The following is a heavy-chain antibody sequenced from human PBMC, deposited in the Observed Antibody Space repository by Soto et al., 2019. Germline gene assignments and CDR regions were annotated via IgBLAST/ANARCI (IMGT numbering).Heavy chain of an antibody. D-gene: IGHD3-16*01. V-gene: IGHV3-73*02. J-gene: IGHJ4*02. CDR2: IRSKANSYAT. CDR1: GFTFSGSA. CDR3: TSRPPRTLGY. Sequence: EVQLVESGGGLVQPGGSLKLSCAASGFTFSGSAMHWVRQASGKGLEWVGRIRSKANSYATAYAASVKGRFTISRDDSKNTAYLQMNSLKTEDTALYYCTSRPPRTLGYWGQGTLVTVSS.